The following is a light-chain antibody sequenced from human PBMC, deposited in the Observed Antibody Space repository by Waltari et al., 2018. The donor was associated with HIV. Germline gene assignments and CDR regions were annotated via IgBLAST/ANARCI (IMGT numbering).Light chain of an antibody. CDR3: QQYSTSPFT. J-gene: IGKJ5*01. Sequence: NVLTQSPGALSLSQGERATLSCRASQSVSSTYMAWYQQRPGQAPRLLIYGASSRATGIPDRFLGSGSGTDFTLTINRLEPEDFAVYYCQQYSTSPFTLGQGTRLEIK. V-gene: IGKV3-20*01. CDR2: GAS. CDR1: QSVSSTY.